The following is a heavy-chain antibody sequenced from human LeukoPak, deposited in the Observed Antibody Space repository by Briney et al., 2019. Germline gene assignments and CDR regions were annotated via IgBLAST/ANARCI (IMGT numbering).Heavy chain of an antibody. CDR3: AIVGSNGWYPYYFDY. D-gene: IGHD6-19*01. Sequence: ASVKVSCKVSGYTLTELSMHWVRQAPGKGLEWMGGFDPEDGETIYAQKFQGRVTMTEDTSTDTAYMELSSLRSEDTAVYYCAIVGSNGWYPYYFDYWGQGTLVTVSS. CDR1: GYTLTELS. J-gene: IGHJ4*02. CDR2: FDPEDGET. V-gene: IGHV1-24*01.